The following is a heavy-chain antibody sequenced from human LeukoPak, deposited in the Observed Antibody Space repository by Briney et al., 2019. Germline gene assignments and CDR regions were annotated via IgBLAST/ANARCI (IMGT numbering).Heavy chain of an antibody. CDR3: ARSSSWYANPFDY. CDR2: INHSGST. D-gene: IGHD6-13*01. J-gene: IGHJ4*02. CDR1: GGSFSGYY. Sequence: SETLSLICAVYGGSFSGYYWSWIRQPPGKGLEWIGEINHSGSTNYNPSLKSRVTISVDTSKNQFSLKLSSVTAADTAVYYCARSSSWYANPFDYWGQGTLVTVSS. V-gene: IGHV4-34*01.